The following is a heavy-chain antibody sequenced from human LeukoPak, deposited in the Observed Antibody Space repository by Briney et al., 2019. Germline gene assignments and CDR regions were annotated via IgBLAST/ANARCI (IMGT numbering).Heavy chain of an antibody. CDR1: GYTFTSYA. V-gene: IGHV1-3*01. D-gene: IGHD1-26*01. CDR3: ARNGLAQWELLSY. J-gene: IGHJ4*02. CDR2: INAGNGNT. Sequence: GASVEFSCKASGYTFTSYAMHWGRQAPGQRLEWMGWINAGNGNTKYSQKFQGRVTITRDTSASTAYMELSSLRSEDTAVYYCARNGLAQWELLSYWGQGTLVTVSS.